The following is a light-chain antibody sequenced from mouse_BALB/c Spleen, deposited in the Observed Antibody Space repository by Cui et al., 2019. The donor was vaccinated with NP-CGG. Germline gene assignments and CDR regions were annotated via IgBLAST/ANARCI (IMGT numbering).Light chain of an antibody. V-gene: IGKV12-44*01. CDR2: NAK. CDR1: ENIYSY. J-gene: IGKJ1*01. CDR3: QHHYGTWT. Sequence: IHPTPSPASRPASVGETVTITCRASENIYSYLAWYQQKQGKSPQLLVYNAKTLAEGVPSRFSGSGSGTQFSLKINSLQPEDFGSYYCQHHYGTWTFGGGTKLEIK.